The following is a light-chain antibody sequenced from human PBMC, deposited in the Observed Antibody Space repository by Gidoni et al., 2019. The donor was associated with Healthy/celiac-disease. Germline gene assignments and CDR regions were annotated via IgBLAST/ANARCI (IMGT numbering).Light chain of an antibody. CDR2: KDS. CDR3: QSADSSGTYVV. J-gene: IGLJ2*01. Sequence: SSELTPPPSLSVSPGQTARLTCSGDALPKQYAYWYQQKPGQAPVLVIYKDSERPSGLPERFSGSSSGTTVTLTISGVQAEDEADYYCQSADSSGTYVVFGGGTKLTVL. V-gene: IGLV3-25*02. CDR1: ALPKQY.